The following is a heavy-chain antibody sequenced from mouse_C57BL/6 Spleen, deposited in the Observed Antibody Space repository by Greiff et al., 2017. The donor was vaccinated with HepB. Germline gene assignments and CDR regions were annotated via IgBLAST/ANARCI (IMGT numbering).Heavy chain of an antibody. V-gene: IGHV1-50*01. J-gene: IGHJ2*01. Sequence: QVQLQQPGAELVKPGASVKLSCKASGYTFTSYWMQWVKQRPGQGLEWIGEIDPSDSYTNYNQKFKGKATLTVDTSSSTAYMQLSSLTSEDSAVYDCAPYYGSSYYFDYWGQGTTLTVSS. D-gene: IGHD1-1*01. CDR3: APYYGSSYYFDY. CDR2: IDPSDSYT. CDR1: GYTFTSYW.